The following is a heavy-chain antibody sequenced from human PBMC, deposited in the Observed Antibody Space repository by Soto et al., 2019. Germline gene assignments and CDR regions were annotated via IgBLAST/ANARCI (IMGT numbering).Heavy chain of an antibody. D-gene: IGHD3-3*01. J-gene: IGHJ6*02. Sequence: SGPTLVNPTETLTLTCTVSGFSLSNARMGVSWIRQPPGKALEWLAHIFSNDEKSYSTSLKSRLTISKDTSKSQVVLTMTNMDPVDTATYYCARSLTYYDFWSGYYYYYYGMDVWGQGTTATVSS. CDR2: IFSNDEK. CDR1: GFSLSNARMG. CDR3: ARSLTYYDFWSGYYYYYYGMDV. V-gene: IGHV2-26*01.